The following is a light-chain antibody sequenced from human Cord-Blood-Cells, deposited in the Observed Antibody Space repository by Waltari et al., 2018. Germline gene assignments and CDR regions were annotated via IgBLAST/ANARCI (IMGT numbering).Light chain of an antibody. CDR2: DVS. CDR3: SSYTSSSTLV. CDR1: SSDVGGYNF. Sequence: SALTQPASVSGSHGQSCTTSCPGTSSDVGGYNFFSWYQQHPGKAPKLLIYDVSNRPSGVSNRFSGSKSGNTASLTISGLQAEDEADYYCSSYTSSSTLVFGGGTKLTVL. J-gene: IGLJ2*01. V-gene: IGLV2-14*01.